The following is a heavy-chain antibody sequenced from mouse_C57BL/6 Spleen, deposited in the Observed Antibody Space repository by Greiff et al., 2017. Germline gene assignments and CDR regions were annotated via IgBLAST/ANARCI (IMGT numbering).Heavy chain of an antibody. CDR1: GYSITSGYY. Sequence: EVKVEESGPGLVKPSQSLSLTCSVTGYSITSGYYWNWIRQFPGNKLEWMGYISYDGSNNYNPSLKNRISITRDTSKNQFFLKLNSVTTEDTATYYCAREDTTKNYFDYWGQGTTLTVSS. CDR2: ISYDGSN. CDR3: AREDTTKNYFDY. J-gene: IGHJ2*01. D-gene: IGHD1-1*01. V-gene: IGHV3-6*01.